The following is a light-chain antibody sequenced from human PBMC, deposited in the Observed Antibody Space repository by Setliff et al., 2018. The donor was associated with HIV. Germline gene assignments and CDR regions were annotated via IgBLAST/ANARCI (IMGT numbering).Light chain of an antibody. V-gene: IGLV2-23*01. J-gene: IGLJ1*01. CDR2: QAT. Sequence: QSVLTQPAFAYGSPGQSITISCTGTSNDVGRYDLVSWYQQHPARAPKLIIYQATRRPSGVSNRFSGSKSGNVASLTISGLQAEDEADYYCCSNTGSNTFVFGTGAKSPS. CDR3: CSNTGSNTFV. CDR1: SNDVGRYDL.